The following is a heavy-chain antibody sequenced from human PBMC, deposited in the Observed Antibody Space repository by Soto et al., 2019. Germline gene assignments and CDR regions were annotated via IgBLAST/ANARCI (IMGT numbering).Heavy chain of an antibody. J-gene: IGHJ4*02. CDR1: GFTFSSYG. Sequence: PGGSLRLSCVASGFTFSSYGMHWVRQAAGKGLEGVAVTAYDESEKYYADSVKGRFTISRDNSTNMLFLQMNSLRPEDTAVYYCAKNDDSFDYWGQGTLVTVSS. CDR3: AKNDDSFDY. V-gene: IGHV3-30*18. CDR2: TAYDESEK.